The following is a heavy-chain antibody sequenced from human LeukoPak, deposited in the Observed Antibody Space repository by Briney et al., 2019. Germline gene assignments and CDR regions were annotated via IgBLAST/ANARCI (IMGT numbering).Heavy chain of an antibody. Sequence: GSLRLSCAASGFPFSSYWMHWVRQVPGKGLLWVSRINSDGSATIYADSVRGRFTISRDNAKNTLYLQMSGLRVEDTAVYHCASDSPYYGMDVWGQGTTVTVSS. CDR1: GFPFSSYW. J-gene: IGHJ6*02. CDR3: ASDSPYYGMDV. V-gene: IGHV3-74*01. CDR2: INSDGSAT.